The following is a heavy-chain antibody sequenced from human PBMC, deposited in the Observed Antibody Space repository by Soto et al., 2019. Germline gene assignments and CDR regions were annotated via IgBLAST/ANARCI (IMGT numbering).Heavy chain of an antibody. D-gene: IGHD3-16*01. CDR1: GFSLSNARMG. CDR2: IFSNDEK. Sequence: QVTLKESGPVLVKPTETLTLTCTVSGFSLSNARMGVSWIRQPPGKALEWLAHIFSNDEKSYSTSLKSRLTISKDTSKSQVVLTMTNMDPVETATYYCARRKGGELDYWGQGTLVTVSS. J-gene: IGHJ4*02. V-gene: IGHV2-26*01. CDR3: ARRKGGELDY.